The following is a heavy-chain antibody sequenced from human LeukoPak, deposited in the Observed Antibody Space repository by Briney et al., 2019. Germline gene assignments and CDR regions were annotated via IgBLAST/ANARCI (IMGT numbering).Heavy chain of an antibody. CDR1: GFTVNNYG. CDR3: AKGGYGSSGEGYYFDY. D-gene: IGHD3-22*01. J-gene: IGHJ4*02. V-gene: IGHV3-30*18. CDR2: ISYDGRNK. Sequence: GGSLRLSCAASGFTVNNYGMHWVRQAPGKGLEWVAVISYDGRNKHYPDSVKGRFTISRDNSKNTLYLQMNSLRAEDTAVYYCAKGGYGSSGEGYYFDYWGQGTLVTVSS.